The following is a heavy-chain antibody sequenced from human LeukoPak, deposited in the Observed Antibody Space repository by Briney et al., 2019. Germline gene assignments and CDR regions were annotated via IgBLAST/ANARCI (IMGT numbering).Heavy chain of an antibody. V-gene: IGHV3-48*01. CDR1: GFTFSSYS. CDR3: ARDPLDYYDSSGYARLDH. CDR2: ISSSSSTI. Sequence: GGSLRLSCAASGFTFSSYSMNWVRQAPGKGLEWVSYISSSSSTIYYADSVKGRFTISRDNAKNSLYLQMNSLRAEDTAVYYCARDPLDYYDSSGYARLDHWGQGTLVTVSS. J-gene: IGHJ4*02. D-gene: IGHD3-22*01.